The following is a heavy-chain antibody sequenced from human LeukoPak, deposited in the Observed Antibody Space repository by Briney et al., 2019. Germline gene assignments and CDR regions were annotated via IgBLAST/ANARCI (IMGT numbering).Heavy chain of an antibody. CDR3: ARHVRVRGVIIYYFDY. Sequence: GAPLQTSCKGSGYRFTSYWIGWARHLPGKGLEWMGILYPGDSDTRYSPSFQGQINHSANKSISTAYLQWSSLKASDTAMYYCARHVRVRGVIIYYFDYWGQGTLVSVSS. CDR2: LYPGDSDT. J-gene: IGHJ4*02. V-gene: IGHV5-51*01. CDR1: GYRFTSYW. D-gene: IGHD3-10*01.